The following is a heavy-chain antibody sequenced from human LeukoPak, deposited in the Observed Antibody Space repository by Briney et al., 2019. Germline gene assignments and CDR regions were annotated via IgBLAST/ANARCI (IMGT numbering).Heavy chain of an antibody. Sequence: GGSLRLSCAASGFTVTTKSMAWVRQAPGRGLEWVSVFYSPGSTYYTDSVHGRFTISRDNSLNTLFLQMNSLRVEDTAVYYCASARESCIGSTCYEYFHHWGQGTPLSVSS. J-gene: IGHJ1*01. V-gene: IGHV3-53*01. D-gene: IGHD2-2*01. CDR3: ASARESCIGSTCYEYFHH. CDR1: GFTVTTKS. CDR2: FYSPGST.